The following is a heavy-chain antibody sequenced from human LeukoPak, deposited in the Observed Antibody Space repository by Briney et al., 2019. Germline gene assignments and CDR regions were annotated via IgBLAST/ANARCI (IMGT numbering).Heavy chain of an antibody. CDR1: GFTFSSYS. J-gene: IGHJ3*02. V-gene: IGHV3-21*01. CDR2: ISSSSSYI. D-gene: IGHD3-3*01. Sequence: GGSLRLSCAASGFTFSSYSMNWVRQARGKGLEWVSSISSSSSYIYYADSVKGRFTISRDNAKNSLYLQMNSLRAEDTAVYYCARGLGGYYDFWSGYLGPFDIWGQGTMVTVSS. CDR3: ARGLGGYYDFWSGYLGPFDI.